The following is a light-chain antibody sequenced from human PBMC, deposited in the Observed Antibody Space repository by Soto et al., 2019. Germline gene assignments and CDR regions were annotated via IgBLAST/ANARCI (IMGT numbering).Light chain of an antibody. V-gene: IGLV1-44*01. Sequence: HSVLTQPPSASGTPGQRVTISCSGRSSNIGSNTVNWYQQLPGTAPKLLIYSNNQRLSGVPDRFSGSKSGTSASLAISGLQDEDEAGYYCAAWDDSLNVWVFGGGTKVTVL. CDR3: AAWDDSLNVWV. CDR1: SSNIGSNT. J-gene: IGLJ3*02. CDR2: SNN.